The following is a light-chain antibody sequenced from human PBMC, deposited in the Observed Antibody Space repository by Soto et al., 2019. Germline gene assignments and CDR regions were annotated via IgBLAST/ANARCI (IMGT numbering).Light chain of an antibody. Sequence: EIVLTQSPATLSLSPGERATLSCRASRSFASSYLAWYQHKPGQAPRLLIYAASSRATGIPDRFIGSGSWTDFTLTISRLEPDDSAVYYCHHYDSSPPYTFGQGTKLEIK. J-gene: IGKJ2*01. CDR2: AAS. CDR1: RSFASSY. CDR3: HHYDSSPPYT. V-gene: IGKV3-20*01.